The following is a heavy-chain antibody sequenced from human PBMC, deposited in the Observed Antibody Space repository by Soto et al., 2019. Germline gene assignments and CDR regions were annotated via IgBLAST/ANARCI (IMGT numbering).Heavy chain of an antibody. J-gene: IGHJ5*02. D-gene: IGHD3-22*01. V-gene: IGHV1-18*01. CDR2: ISAYNGNT. Sequence: ASVKVSCKASGYTFTSYGISWVRQAPGQGLEWMGWISAYNGNTNYAQKLQGRVTLTTDTSTSTAYMELRSLRSDDTAVYYWARLVDYYDSSGYYYDSGWFDPWGQGTLVTVSS. CDR3: ARLVDYYDSSGYYYDSGWFDP. CDR1: GYTFTSYG.